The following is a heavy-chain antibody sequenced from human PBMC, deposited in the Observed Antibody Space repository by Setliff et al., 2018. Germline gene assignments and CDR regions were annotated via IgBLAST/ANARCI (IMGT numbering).Heavy chain of an antibody. CDR3: TRSSSSGLVYYFDY. D-gene: IGHD6-6*01. CDR2: IKSKTDGGTT. CDR1: GFTFSNAW. V-gene: IGHV3-15*01. J-gene: IGHJ4*02. Sequence: LRLSCAASGFTFSNAWMSWVRQAPGKGLEWVGRIKSKTDGGTTDYAAPVKGRFTISRDDSKSIAYLQMNSLKTEDTAVYYCTRSSSSGLVYYFDYWGQGTLVTVSS.